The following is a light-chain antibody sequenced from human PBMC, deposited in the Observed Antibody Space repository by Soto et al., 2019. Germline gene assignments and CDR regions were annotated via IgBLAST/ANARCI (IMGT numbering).Light chain of an antibody. V-gene: IGKV4-1*01. CDR2: WAS. CDR3: QKYNTWPWT. J-gene: IGKJ1*01. Sequence: DIDLTPSPDSLAVSLSKRATIHCKSSQSVLYSAKNKNFLTWYQQKPGQPPKLLIYWASTRATGIPARFSGSGSGTEFSLTINSLQSEDFAVYYCQKYNTWPWTFGQGSKVDIK. CDR1: QSVLYSAKNKNF.